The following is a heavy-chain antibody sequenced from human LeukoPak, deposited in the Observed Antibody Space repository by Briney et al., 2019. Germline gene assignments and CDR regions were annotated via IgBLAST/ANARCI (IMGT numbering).Heavy chain of an antibody. CDR3: ARQEISSSYYGLDY. Sequence: PSETLSLTCTVSGASISNYFWHWIRHPAGKGVEWIGRVSSSGATNYNPSLGGRVTMSVDTSKNQFSLNLNSVTAADTAVYYCARQEISSSYYGLDYWGQGTLVTVSS. V-gene: IGHV4-4*07. CDR1: GASISNYF. CDR2: VSSSGAT. J-gene: IGHJ4*02. D-gene: IGHD6-13*01.